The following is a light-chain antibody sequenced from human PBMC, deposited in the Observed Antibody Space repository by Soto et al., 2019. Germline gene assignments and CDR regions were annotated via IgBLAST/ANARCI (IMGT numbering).Light chain of an antibody. CDR3: QQRYSTTWT. CDR1: QSISSY. Sequence: DIQRTESPSSMSASVGDRVTITCRASQSISSYLNWYQQKPGKAPKLLIYAASSLQSGVPSRFSGSESGTDGTLTISSLKTEDCTTYDCQQRYSTTWTFGQGTKVDIK. J-gene: IGKJ1*01. V-gene: IGKV1-39*01. CDR2: AAS.